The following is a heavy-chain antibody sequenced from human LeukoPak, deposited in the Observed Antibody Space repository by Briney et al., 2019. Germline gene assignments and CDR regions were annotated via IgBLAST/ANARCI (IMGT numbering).Heavy chain of an antibody. CDR3: ASGSEVPEFGY. Sequence: PGGSLRLSCAASGFTFSSYAMSWVRQAPGKGLEWVSVLYSGDNTYYADSVKGRFTISRDNSKNTLYLQMNSLRAEDTAVYYCASGSEVPEFGYWGQGTLVTVSS. V-gene: IGHV3-66*01. CDR2: LYSGDNT. CDR1: GFTFSSYA. D-gene: IGHD1-26*01. J-gene: IGHJ4*02.